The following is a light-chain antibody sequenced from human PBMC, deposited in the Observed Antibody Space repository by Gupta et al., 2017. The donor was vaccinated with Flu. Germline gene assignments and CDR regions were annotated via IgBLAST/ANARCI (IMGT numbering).Light chain of an antibody. V-gene: IGLV2-14*03. Sequence: SITNYYTHTLSDIPAYNYVAWYQHHPGKAPKLMIYDINSRPSGVSNRFSCCTCGKTAFPITSGLQAEEEDDYYYSSYTTGSTPPFGAGTKLTVL. J-gene: IGLJ1*01. CDR3: SSYTTGSTPP. CDR1: LSDIPAYNY. CDR2: DIN.